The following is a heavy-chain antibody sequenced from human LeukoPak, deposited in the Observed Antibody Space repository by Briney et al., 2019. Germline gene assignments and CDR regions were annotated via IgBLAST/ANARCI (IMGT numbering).Heavy chain of an antibody. CDR3: ARPQGSYYYYYMDV. J-gene: IGHJ6*03. Sequence: GGSLTLSCAASGFTFSSYEMNWVRQAPGKGLEWVSYISSSGSTIYYADSVKGRFTISRDNAKNSLYLQMNSLRAEDTAVYYCARPQGSYYYYYMDVWGKGTTVTVSS. V-gene: IGHV3-48*03. CDR1: GFTFSSYE. CDR2: ISSSGSTI.